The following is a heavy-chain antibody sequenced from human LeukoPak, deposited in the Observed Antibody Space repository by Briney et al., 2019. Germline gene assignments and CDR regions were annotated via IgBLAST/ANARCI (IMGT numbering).Heavy chain of an antibody. CDR2: INSDGSST. Sequence: PGGSLRLSCAASGFTFSSYWMHWVRQAPGKGLVWVSRINSDGSSTSYADSGKGRLTISRDNAKNSLYLQMNSLRGEDAALYYCAVLHYYAMDVWGQGTTVTVSS. D-gene: IGHD2-8*01. CDR1: GFTFSSYW. CDR3: AVLHYYAMDV. V-gene: IGHV3-74*01. J-gene: IGHJ6*02.